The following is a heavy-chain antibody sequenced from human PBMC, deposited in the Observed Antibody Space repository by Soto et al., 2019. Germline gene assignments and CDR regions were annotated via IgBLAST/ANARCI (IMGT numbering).Heavy chain of an antibody. J-gene: IGHJ4*02. CDR1: GFTFSSYA. V-gene: IGHV3-23*01. D-gene: IGHD6-19*01. CDR2: ISGSGGST. CDR3: AKDSSGWNHGGNYFDY. Sequence: GGSLRPSCAASGFTFSSYAMSWVRQAPGKGLEWVSAISGSGGSTYYADSVKGRFTISRDNSKNTLYLQMNSLRAEDTAVYYCAKDSSGWNHGGNYFDYWGQGTLVTVSS.